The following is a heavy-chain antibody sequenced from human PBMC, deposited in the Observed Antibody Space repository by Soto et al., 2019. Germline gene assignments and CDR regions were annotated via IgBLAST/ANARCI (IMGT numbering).Heavy chain of an antibody. J-gene: IGHJ5*02. CDR2: IDHRGSP. CDR1: GVAISRTSYD. V-gene: IGHV4-30-4*08. CDR3: ARGGSGWQALHWIDP. Sequence: PSETLSRTCNVSGVAISRTSYDWSWIRQSPGKGLECVGCIDHRGSPYDNPSPEGRSTITLDTAKNHFSLKLSSVTVADTAVYYCARGGSGWQALHWIDPWGQGTLVTVSS. D-gene: IGHD6-19*01.